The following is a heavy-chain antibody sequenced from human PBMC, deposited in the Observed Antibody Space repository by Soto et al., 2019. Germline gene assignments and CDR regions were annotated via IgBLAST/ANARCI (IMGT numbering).Heavy chain of an antibody. CDR3: ARRYGSGFDY. CDR2: IYYSGST. J-gene: IGHJ4*02. D-gene: IGHD3-10*01. Sequence: SETLSLTCAVSGGSISSGGYSWSWILQPPGKGLEWIGYIYYSGSTNYNPSLKSRVTISVDTSKNQFSLKLSSVTAADTAVYYCARRYGSGFDYWGQGTLVTVSS. CDR1: GGSISSGGYS. V-gene: IGHV4-61*08.